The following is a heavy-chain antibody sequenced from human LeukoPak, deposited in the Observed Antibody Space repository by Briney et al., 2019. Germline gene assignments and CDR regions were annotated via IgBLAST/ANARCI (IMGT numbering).Heavy chain of an antibody. V-gene: IGHV4-61*02. J-gene: IGHJ3*01. CDR2: IYNTGST. CDR1: NGSISSGSYY. CDR3: ARGGLAQSFDV. Sequence: PSETLSLTCSVSNGSISSGSYYWSWIRQPPGKGLEWIGRIYNTGSTYYNPSLRSRVTISVDTSKNQFHLSLSSVTAADTAVYYCARGGLAQSFDVWGQGTLVTV. D-gene: IGHD1-26*01.